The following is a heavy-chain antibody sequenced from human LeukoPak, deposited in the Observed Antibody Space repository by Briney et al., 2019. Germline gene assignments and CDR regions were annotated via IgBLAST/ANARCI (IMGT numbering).Heavy chain of an antibody. J-gene: IGHJ4*02. Sequence: PGGSLRLSCVTSGFPFSTYSMNWVRQAPGKGLEWLSYITSTSDTIYYADSVEGRFTISRDNAKNSLYLQMNSLRAEDTAVYYCASFPWDLRPTWGQGTLVSVAS. V-gene: IGHV3-48*01. CDR3: ASFPWDLRPT. CDR1: GFPFSTYS. CDR2: ITSTSDTI. D-gene: IGHD1-26*01.